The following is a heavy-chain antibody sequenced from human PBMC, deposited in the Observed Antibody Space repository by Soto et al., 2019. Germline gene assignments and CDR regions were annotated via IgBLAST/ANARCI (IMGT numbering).Heavy chain of an antibody. V-gene: IGHV1-18*01. D-gene: IGHD6-25*01. Sequence: QVQLVQSGAEVKKPGASVKVSCKASGYNFNIYGVSWVRQAPGQGLEWMGWISDHSGDTNHALKFQGRITMTTDTSTSTAYMELRSLTSDDTAVYYCARDDRAAGHGSYAYFDYWGQGTLVTVSS. CDR2: ISDHSGDT. CDR1: GYNFNIYG. CDR3: ARDDRAAGHGSYAYFDY. J-gene: IGHJ4*02.